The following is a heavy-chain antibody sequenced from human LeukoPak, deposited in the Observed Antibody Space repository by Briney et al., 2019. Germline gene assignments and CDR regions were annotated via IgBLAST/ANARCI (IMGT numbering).Heavy chain of an antibody. J-gene: IGHJ5*02. CDR2: TNPNSGGT. CDR1: GYTFTGYY. D-gene: IGHD1-26*01. V-gene: IGHV1-2*02. Sequence: ASVKVSCKASGYTFTGYYMHWVRQAPGQGLEWMGWTNPNSGGTNYAQKFQGRVTMTRDTSISTAYMELSRLRSDDTAVYYCAREGGATFWFDPWGQGTLVTVSS. CDR3: AREGGATFWFDP.